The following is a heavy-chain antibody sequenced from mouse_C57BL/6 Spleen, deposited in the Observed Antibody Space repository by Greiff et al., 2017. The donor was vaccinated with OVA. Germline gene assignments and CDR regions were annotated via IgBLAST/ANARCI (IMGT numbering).Heavy chain of an antibody. CDR3: ARSYSNYFWFAY. CDR2: IDPANGNT. J-gene: IGHJ3*01. V-gene: IGHV14-3*01. D-gene: IGHD2-5*01. CDR1: GFNIKHTY. Sequence: VQLQQSVAELVRPGASVKLSCTASGFNIKHTYMHWVKQRPEQGLEWIGRIDPANGNTKYAPKFQGKATITADTYSNTAYLQLSSLTSEDTAIYYCARSYSNYFWFAYWGQGTLVTVSA.